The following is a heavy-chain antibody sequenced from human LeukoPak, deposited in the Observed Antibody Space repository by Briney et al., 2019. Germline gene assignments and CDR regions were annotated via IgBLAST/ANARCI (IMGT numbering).Heavy chain of an antibody. Sequence: PSETRSLTCTVSGGSISNDGYYWSWIRQHPGKGLEWIGYIYYSGITYYNPSLKSRVTISVDTSKNQFSLKLSSVTAADTALYYCARYSGTKRDFDYWGQGTLVTVSS. CDR2: IYYSGIT. CDR3: ARYSGTKRDFDY. D-gene: IGHD5-12*01. J-gene: IGHJ4*02. V-gene: IGHV4-31*03. CDR1: GGSISNDGYY.